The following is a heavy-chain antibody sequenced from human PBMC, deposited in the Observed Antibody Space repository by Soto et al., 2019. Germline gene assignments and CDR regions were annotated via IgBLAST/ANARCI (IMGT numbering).Heavy chain of an antibody. V-gene: IGHV1-3*01. CDR1: GYTFTSYA. CDR2: INAGNGNT. D-gene: IGHD6-13*01. Sequence: ASVKVSCKASGYTFTSYAMHWVRQAPGQRLEWMGWINAGNGNTKYSQKFQGRVTTTRDTSASTAYMELSSLRSEDTAVYYCARAHSSSWYRYFDLWGRGTLVTVSS. CDR3: ARAHSSSWYRYFDL. J-gene: IGHJ2*01.